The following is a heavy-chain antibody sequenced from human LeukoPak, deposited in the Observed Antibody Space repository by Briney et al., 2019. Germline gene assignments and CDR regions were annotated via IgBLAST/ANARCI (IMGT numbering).Heavy chain of an antibody. V-gene: IGHV1-69*04. Sequence: ASVKVSCKASGGTFSSYAISWVRQAPGQGLEWMGRTIPILGIANYAQKFQGRVTITADKSTSTAYMELSSLRSEDTAVYYCARGLAAAPESYGMDVWGQGTTVTVSS. CDR2: TIPILGIA. CDR3: ARGLAAAPESYGMDV. CDR1: GGTFSSYA. J-gene: IGHJ6*02. D-gene: IGHD6-13*01.